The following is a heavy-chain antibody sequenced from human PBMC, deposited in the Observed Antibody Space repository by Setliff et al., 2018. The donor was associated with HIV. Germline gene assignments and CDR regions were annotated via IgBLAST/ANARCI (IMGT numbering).Heavy chain of an antibody. Sequence: ASVKVSRTASGYTFSNYGISWVRQAPGQGLEWMGWISAYNGDTKYAQKLQDRVTMTTDTSTNTAYMELRGLRSDDTAIYYCARDRYGSGSYLSYWGQGTLVTVSS. D-gene: IGHD3-10*01. V-gene: IGHV1-18*01. J-gene: IGHJ4*02. CDR2: ISAYNGDT. CDR1: GYTFSNYG. CDR3: ARDRYGSGSYLSY.